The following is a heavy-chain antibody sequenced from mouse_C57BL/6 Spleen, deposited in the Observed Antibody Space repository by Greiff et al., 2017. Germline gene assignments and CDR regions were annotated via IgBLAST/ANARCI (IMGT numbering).Heavy chain of an antibody. V-gene: IGHV10-1*01. D-gene: IGHD2-5*01. CDR2: IRSKSNNYAT. CDR1: GFSFNTYA. Sequence: EVQRVESGGGLVQPKGSLKLSCAASGFSFNTYAMNWVRQAPGKGLEWVARIRSKSNNYATYYADSVKDRFTISRDDSESMLYLQMNNLKTEDTAMYYCVRHDYSTLYYAMDYWGQGTSVTVSS. J-gene: IGHJ4*01. CDR3: VRHDYSTLYYAMDY.